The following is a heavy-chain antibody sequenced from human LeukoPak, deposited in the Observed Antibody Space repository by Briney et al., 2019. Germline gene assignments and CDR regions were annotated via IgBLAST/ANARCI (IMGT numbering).Heavy chain of an antibody. CDR3: ARIEGRYSSGWYVNY. CDR2: ISAYNGNT. V-gene: IGHV1-18*01. D-gene: IGHD6-19*01. Sequence: ASVKVSCKASGYTFTSYGISWVRQAPGQGLEWMGWISAYNGNTNYAQKLQGRVTMTRDTSTSTAYMELRSLRSDDTAVYYCARIEGRYSSGWYVNYWGQGTLVTVSS. J-gene: IGHJ4*02. CDR1: GYTFTSYG.